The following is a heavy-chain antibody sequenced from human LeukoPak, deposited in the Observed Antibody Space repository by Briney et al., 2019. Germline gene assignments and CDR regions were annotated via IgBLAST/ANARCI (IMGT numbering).Heavy chain of an antibody. D-gene: IGHD3-10*02. CDR2: ISSSSSYI. V-gene: IGHV3-21*05. CDR3: AELGITMIGGV. Sequence: GGSLRLSCAASGFTFSSYSMNWVRQAPGKGLEWVSYISSSSSYIYYADSVKGRFTISRDNAKNSLYLQMNSLRAEDTAVYYCAELGITMIGGVWGKGTTVTISS. CDR1: GFTFSSYS. J-gene: IGHJ6*04.